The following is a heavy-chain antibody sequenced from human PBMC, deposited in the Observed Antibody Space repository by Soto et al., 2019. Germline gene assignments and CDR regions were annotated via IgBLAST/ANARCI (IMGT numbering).Heavy chain of an antibody. J-gene: IGHJ6*02. CDR2: IYHSGST. D-gene: IGHD3-3*01. CDR1: GGSISSGGYS. V-gene: IGHV4-30-2*01. CDR3: ARVNRSEYSGMDA. Sequence: SETLSLTCAVSGGSISSGGYSWSWIRQPTGKGLEWIGYIYHSGSTYYSPSLKSRVTISVDKSKKQSSLKLSSVTAADTAVYYCARVNRSEYSGMDAWGQGTTVTVSS.